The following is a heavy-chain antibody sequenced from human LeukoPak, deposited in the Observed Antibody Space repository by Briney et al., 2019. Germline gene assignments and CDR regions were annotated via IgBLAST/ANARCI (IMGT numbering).Heavy chain of an antibody. CDR2: IYYSGST. CDR3: ARDWEYSSMAYYGLDV. D-gene: IGHD6-13*01. Sequence: PSETLSLTCTVSGGSISSYYWNWIRQPPGKGLEWIGYIYYSGSTNYNPSLKSRVTISVDTSKNQFSLRLSSVTAADTAVYYCARDWEYSSMAYYGLDVWGQGTTVTVSS. V-gene: IGHV4-59*01. CDR1: GGSISSYY. J-gene: IGHJ6*02.